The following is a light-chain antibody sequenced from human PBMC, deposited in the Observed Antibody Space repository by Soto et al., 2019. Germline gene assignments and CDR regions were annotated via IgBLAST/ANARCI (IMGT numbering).Light chain of an antibody. CDR1: QSIGSDS. J-gene: IGKJ1*01. CDR2: DTS. Sequence: EIVLTQSPGTLSLSPGQRATLSCRASQSIGSDSLAWYQQKPGQAPRLLIYDTSTRATGIPDRFGGSGSGTDCTLTISRLDPEDFAVYSCQQSGSSLWTFGQGTKVEIK. CDR3: QQSGSSLWT. V-gene: IGKV3-20*01.